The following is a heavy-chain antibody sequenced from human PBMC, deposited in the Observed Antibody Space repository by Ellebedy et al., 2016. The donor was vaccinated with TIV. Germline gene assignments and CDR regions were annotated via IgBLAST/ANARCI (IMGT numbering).Heavy chain of an antibody. J-gene: IGHJ4*02. D-gene: IGHD5-18*01. CDR2: ISSSGSTI. CDR3: ARARRGYSYGNFDY. V-gene: IGHV3-48*04. CDR1: GFTFSSYA. Sequence: GESLKISCAASGFTFSSYAMSWVRQAPGKGLEWVSYISSSGSTIYYADSVKGRFTISRDNAKNSLYLQMNSLRAEDTAVYYCARARRGYSYGNFDYWGQGTLVTVSS.